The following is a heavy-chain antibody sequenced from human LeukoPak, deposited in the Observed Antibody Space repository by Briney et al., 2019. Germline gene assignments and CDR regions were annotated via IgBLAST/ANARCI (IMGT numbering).Heavy chain of an antibody. CDR1: GYTFTGYY. Sequence: GASVKVSCKASGYTFTGYYMHWVRQAPGQGLEWMGWINPNSGGTNYAQKFQGRVTMTRDTSISTAYMELSSLRSEDTAVYYCATRETGYYYMDVWGKGTTVTISS. V-gene: IGHV1-2*02. D-gene: IGHD1-1*01. CDR2: INPNSGGT. CDR3: ATRETGYYYMDV. J-gene: IGHJ6*03.